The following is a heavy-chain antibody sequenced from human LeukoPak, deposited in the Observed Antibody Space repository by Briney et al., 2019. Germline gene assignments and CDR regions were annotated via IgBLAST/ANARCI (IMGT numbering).Heavy chain of an antibody. CDR3: ARQEAVGATQYFQH. J-gene: IGHJ1*01. CDR2: IYYTGST. Sequence: PSETLSLTCTVSGDSISSYYWSWIRQPPGKGLEWIGYIYYTGSTNYNPSLKSRVTISVDTSKNQFSLKLSSVTAADTAVYYCARQEAVGATQYFQHWGQGTLVTVPS. V-gene: IGHV4-59*08. CDR1: GDSISSYY. D-gene: IGHD1-26*01.